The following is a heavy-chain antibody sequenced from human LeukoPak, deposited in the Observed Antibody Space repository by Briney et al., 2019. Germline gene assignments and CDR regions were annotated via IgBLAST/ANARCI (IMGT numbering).Heavy chain of an antibody. D-gene: IGHD1-26*01. CDR1: GFTFTSYS. CDR3: AKGGKWDVTPFDY. CDR2: IGGGGGST. Sequence: PGGSLRLSCAASGFTFTSYSMNWVRQAPGKGLEWVSTIGGGGGSTYYAGSVKGWFTISRDNSKNTLYLQVNSLRAEDTAVYYCAKGGKWDVTPFDYWGQGTLVTVSS. V-gene: IGHV3-23*01. J-gene: IGHJ4*02.